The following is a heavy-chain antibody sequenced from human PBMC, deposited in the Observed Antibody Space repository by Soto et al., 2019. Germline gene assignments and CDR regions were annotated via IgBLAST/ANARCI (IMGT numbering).Heavy chain of an antibody. CDR3: ARDPSGSYYEDAFDI. D-gene: IGHD1-26*01. Sequence: ASVKVSCKASGYAFTSYAMHWVRQAPGQRLEWMGWISAYNGNTNYAQKLQGRVTMTTDTSTSTAYMELRSLRSDDTAVYYCARDPSGSYYEDAFDIWGQGTMVTVSS. J-gene: IGHJ3*02. CDR2: ISAYNGNT. V-gene: IGHV1-18*01. CDR1: GYAFTSYA.